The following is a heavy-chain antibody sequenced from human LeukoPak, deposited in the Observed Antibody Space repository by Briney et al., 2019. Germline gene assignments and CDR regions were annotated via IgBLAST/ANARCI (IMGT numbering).Heavy chain of an antibody. CDR1: GYGFTSYW. V-gene: IGHV5-51*01. CDR3: ARPQYYYDSSGHDSFDI. Sequence: GVSRQISCKGAGYGFTSYWIGWVRPRTGKGREWMGIIYPGESDTRYSPSFQGQVTISDDKCIRTAYLQWSRLKASDTAMYYCARPQYYYDSSGHDSFDIWGQGTMVTVSS. D-gene: IGHD3-22*01. CDR2: IYPGESDT. J-gene: IGHJ3*02.